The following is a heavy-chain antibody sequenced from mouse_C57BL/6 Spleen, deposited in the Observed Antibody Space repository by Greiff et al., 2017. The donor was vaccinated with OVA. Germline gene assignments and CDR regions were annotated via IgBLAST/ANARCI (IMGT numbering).Heavy chain of an antibody. CDR2: IYPSDSET. Sequence: VQLQQPGAELVRPGSSVKLSCKASGYTFTSYWMDWVKQRPGQGLEWIGNIYPSDSETHYNQKFKDKATLTVDKSSSTAYMQLSSLTAEDSAVYYCARKGGRGSYFDYWGQGTTLTVSS. CDR3: ARKGGRGSYFDY. J-gene: IGHJ2*01. D-gene: IGHD6-1*01. V-gene: IGHV1-61*01. CDR1: GYTFTSYW.